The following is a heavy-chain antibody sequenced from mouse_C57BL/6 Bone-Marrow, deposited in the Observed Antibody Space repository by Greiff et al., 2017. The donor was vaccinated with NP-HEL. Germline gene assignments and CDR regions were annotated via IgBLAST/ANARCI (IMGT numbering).Heavy chain of an antibody. J-gene: IGHJ3*01. CDR3: ARSRWLLSSWFAY. D-gene: IGHD2-3*01. CDR2: IHPNSGST. Sequence: QVHVKQSGAELVKPGASVKLSCKASGYTFTSYWMHWVKQRPGQGLEWIGMIHPNSGSTNYNEKFKSKATLTVDKSSSTAYMQLSSLTSEDSAVYYCARSRWLLSSWFAYWGQGTLVTVSA. V-gene: IGHV1-64*01. CDR1: GYTFTSYW.